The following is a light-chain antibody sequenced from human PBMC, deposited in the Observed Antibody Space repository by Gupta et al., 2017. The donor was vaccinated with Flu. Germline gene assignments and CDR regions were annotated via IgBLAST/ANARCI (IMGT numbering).Light chain of an antibody. V-gene: IGLV3-21*02. J-gene: IGLJ2*01. Sequence: SYVLTQAPSVSVAPGQTARITCGGNNIRSKSVHWYQQKPGQAPVLVVYDDSGRPSGIPERFSGSNSGNTATLTISRVEAGDEAGYYCHVWDSGSDHVVFGGGTKLTVL. CDR1: NIRSKS. CDR2: DDS. CDR3: HVWDSGSDHVV.